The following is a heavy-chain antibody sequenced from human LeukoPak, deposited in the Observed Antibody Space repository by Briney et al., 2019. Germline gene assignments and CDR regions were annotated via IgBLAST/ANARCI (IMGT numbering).Heavy chain of an antibody. CDR1: GGSISSGDYY. J-gene: IGHJ4*02. CDR2: IYYSGST. D-gene: IGHD2-2*01. V-gene: IGHV4-30-4*01. CDR3: AGYCSSTSCFGSFDY. Sequence: PSETLSLTCTVPGGSISSGDYYWSWIRQPPGKGLEWIGYIYYSGSTYYNPSLKSRVTISVDTSKNQFSLKLSSVTAADTAVYYCAGYCSSTSCFGSFDYWGQGTLVTVSS.